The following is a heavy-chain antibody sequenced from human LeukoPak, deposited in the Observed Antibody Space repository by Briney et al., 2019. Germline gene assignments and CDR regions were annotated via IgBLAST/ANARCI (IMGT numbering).Heavy chain of an antibody. CDR1: GGTFSSYA. Sequence: VASVKVSCKASGGTFSSYAISWVRQAPGQRPEWMGWMSPNSGDTGYAQKFRDRVTMTRNTSISTAYMELSSLRSDDTAVYYCARGPPNWGYDYWGPGTLVTVSS. CDR2: MSPNSGDT. D-gene: IGHD7-27*01. J-gene: IGHJ4*02. V-gene: IGHV1-8*02. CDR3: ARGPPNWGYDY.